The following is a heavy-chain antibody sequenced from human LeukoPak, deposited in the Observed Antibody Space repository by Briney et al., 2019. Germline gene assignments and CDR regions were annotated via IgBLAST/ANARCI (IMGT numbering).Heavy chain of an antibody. CDR2: IYYSGST. CDR1: GGPISSCY. D-gene: IGHD4-23*01. CDR3: AREYGGNSWFNY. V-gene: IGHV4-59*01. Sequence: PSETLSLTCTVSGGPISSCYWSWIRQPPGKGLEWIGYIYYSGSTNYNPSLKSRVTISVDTSKNQFSLKLSSVTAADTAVYYCAREYGGNSWFNYWGQGTLVTVSS. J-gene: IGHJ4*02.